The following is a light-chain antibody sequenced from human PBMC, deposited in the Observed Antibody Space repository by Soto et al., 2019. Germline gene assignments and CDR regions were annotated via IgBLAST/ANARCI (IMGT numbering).Light chain of an antibody. Sequence: DIKMTQSPSSLSASLGDRVTITCRASQGIKKYVAWYQPKPGKVPKLLIYAAYSLQSGVPSRFSGSGSGTDFTLTISSLQPEDVATYYCQKYDTVPWAFGQGTKVDIK. J-gene: IGKJ1*01. CDR2: AAY. CDR3: QKYDTVPWA. V-gene: IGKV1-27*01. CDR1: QGIKKY.